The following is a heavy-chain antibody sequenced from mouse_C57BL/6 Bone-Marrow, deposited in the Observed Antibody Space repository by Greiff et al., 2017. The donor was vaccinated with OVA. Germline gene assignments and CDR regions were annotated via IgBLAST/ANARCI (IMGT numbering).Heavy chain of an antibody. CDR1: GYTFTSYW. CDR3: AREEFITTVVGDY. V-gene: IGHV1-72*01. J-gene: IGHJ2*01. CDR2: IDPNSDGT. Sequence: VQLQQPGAELVKPGASVKLSCKASGYTFTSYWMHWVKQRPGRGLEWIGRIDPNSDGTKYNEKFKSKATLTVDKPSSTAYMQLSSLTSEDSAVYYCAREEFITTVVGDYWGQGTTLTVSS. D-gene: IGHD1-1*01.